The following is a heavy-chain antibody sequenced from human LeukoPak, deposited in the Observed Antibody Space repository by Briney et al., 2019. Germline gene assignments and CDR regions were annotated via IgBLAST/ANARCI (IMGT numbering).Heavy chain of an antibody. V-gene: IGHV1-24*01. D-gene: IGHD6-6*01. CDR2: FDPEDGET. J-gene: IGHJ4*02. CDR1: GYTLTELS. CDR3: AIGLAYGSSPGYFDY. Sequence: GASVKVSCKVSGYTLTELSMHWVRQAPGKGLEWMGGFDPEDGETTYAQKFQGSVTMTEDTSTDTAYMELSSLRSEDTAVYYCAIGLAYGSSPGYFDYWGQGTLVTVSS.